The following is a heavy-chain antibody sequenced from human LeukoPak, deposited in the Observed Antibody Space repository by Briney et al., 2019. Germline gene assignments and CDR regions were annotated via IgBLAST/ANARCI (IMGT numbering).Heavy chain of an antibody. V-gene: IGHV3-7*01. CDR2: IKQDGSEK. Sequence: GGSLRLSCAASGFTFSTYWMNWVRQAPGKGLEWVANIKQDGSEKYYVDSVKGRFTISRDNAKNSLYLQMNSLRAEDTAINYCARDSAGNDYWGQGTLVTVSS. CDR3: ARDSAGNDY. J-gene: IGHJ4*02. CDR1: GFTFSTYW. D-gene: IGHD6-13*01.